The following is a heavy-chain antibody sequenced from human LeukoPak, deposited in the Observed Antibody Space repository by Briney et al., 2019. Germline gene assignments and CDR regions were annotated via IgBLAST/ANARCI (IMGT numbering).Heavy chain of an antibody. V-gene: IGHV4-59*01. CDR2: IYYSGSS. J-gene: IGHJ4*02. Sequence: SETLSLTCTVSGGSISSYYWSWIRQPPGKGLEWIGYIYYSGSSNYNPSLKSRVTISVDTSNNQFSLKLSSVTAADTAVYYCARERVVERYYYGSGSYYGPFDYWGQGTLVTVSS. D-gene: IGHD3-10*01. CDR3: ARERVVERYYYGSGSYYGPFDY. CDR1: GGSISSYY.